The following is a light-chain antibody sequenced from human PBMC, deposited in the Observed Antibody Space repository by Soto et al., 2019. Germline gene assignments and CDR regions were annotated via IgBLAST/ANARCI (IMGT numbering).Light chain of an antibody. CDR2: GAS. CDR3: QHYGTSPFT. J-gene: IGKJ1*01. Sequence: ESVLTQSPGTLSLSPGERATLSCRASQTISSSFLAWYRQTPGQAPRLLIYGASNRATGIAHRFSGSGSGTDFPLLITILEPEDFPLYYCQHYGTSPFTFGQGTKVHIQ. CDR1: QTISSSF. V-gene: IGKV3-20*01.